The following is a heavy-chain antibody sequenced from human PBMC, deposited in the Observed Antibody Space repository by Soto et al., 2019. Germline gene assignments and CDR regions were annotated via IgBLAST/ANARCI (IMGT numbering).Heavy chain of an antibody. Sequence: PGGSLRLSCAASGFTFSIYAMSWVRQAPGKGLEWVSAISGSDGSTSYAQNLQGRVTMTRGTSTSTVYMELNSLRSEDTAVYYCARHLGMDVWGQGTTVTVSS. CDR1: GFTFSIYA. CDR3: ARHLGMDV. J-gene: IGHJ6*02. V-gene: IGHV3-23*01. CDR2: ISGSDGST.